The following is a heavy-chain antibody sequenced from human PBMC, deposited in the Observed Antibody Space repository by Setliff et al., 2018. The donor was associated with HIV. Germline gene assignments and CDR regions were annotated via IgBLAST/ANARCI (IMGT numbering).Heavy chain of an antibody. CDR1: GDSIGYYY. CDR3: ARHSGSGYYLIDP. CDR2: IYHSGTT. J-gene: IGHJ5*02. V-gene: IGHV4-59*05. Sequence: SETLSLTCTVSGDSIGYYYWSWIRQPAGRGLEWIGSIYHSGTTNYNPSLKSRVTISVATSKNQFSLRLSSVTAADTAVYYCARHSGSGYYLIDPWGQGTLVTVSS. D-gene: IGHD3-22*01.